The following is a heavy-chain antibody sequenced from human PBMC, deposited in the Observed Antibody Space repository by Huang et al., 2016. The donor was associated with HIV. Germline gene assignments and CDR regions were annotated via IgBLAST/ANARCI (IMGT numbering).Heavy chain of an antibody. D-gene: IGHD5-18*01. CDR3: ARDGGRGYSYGYMDY. CDR2: IIPIFGTA. V-gene: IGHV1-69*13. CDR1: GGTFNSQT. Sequence: QVQLLQSGAEVKKPGSSVKVSCKASGGTFNSQTVSWVRHAPGQGLEWMGGIIPIFGTANYAQKFQGRVTITADDSTSTADMELNSLISEDTAMYYCARDGGRGYSYGYMDYWGQGTLVTVSS. J-gene: IGHJ4*02.